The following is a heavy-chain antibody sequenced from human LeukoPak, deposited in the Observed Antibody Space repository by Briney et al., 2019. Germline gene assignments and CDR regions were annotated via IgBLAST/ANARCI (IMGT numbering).Heavy chain of an antibody. D-gene: IGHD6-19*01. CDR3: ARAQAGTFSRFDP. Sequence: SSETLSLTCAVYGGSFTDYYWSWIRQAPGKGLEWIGRIYSSGSTNYNPSLKSRVIMSVDTSKNQLSLKLSSVTAADTAVYYCARAQAGTFSRFDPWGQGTLVTVSS. CDR1: GGSFTDYY. CDR2: IYSSGST. J-gene: IGHJ5*02. V-gene: IGHV4-59*10.